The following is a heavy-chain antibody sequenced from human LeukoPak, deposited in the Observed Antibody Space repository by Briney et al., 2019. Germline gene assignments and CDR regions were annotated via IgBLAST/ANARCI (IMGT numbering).Heavy chain of an antibody. CDR1: GGSFSGYY. J-gene: IGHJ4*02. CDR2: INHSGST. Sequence: SDTLSLTSAVYGGSFSGYYWSWIRQPPGKGLEWIGEINHSGSTNYNPSLKSRVTISVDTSKNQFSLKLSSVTAADTAVYYCASLPIAAAGTWSYYFDYWGQGTLVTVSS. V-gene: IGHV4-34*01. D-gene: IGHD6-13*01. CDR3: ASLPIAAAGTWSYYFDY.